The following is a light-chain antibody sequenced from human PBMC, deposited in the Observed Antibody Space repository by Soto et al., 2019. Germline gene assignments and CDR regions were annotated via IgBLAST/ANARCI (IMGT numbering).Light chain of an antibody. CDR3: GTWDSSLSAGRV. Sequence: QSVLTQPASVSGSPGQSITISCTGTSSDVGAYKYVSWYQQHPGKAPKLLIYDNNKRPSGIPDRFSGSKSGTSATLGITGLQTGDEADYYCGTWDSSLSAGRVFGTGTKLTVL. J-gene: IGLJ1*01. CDR1: SSDVGAYKY. CDR2: DNN. V-gene: IGLV1-51*01.